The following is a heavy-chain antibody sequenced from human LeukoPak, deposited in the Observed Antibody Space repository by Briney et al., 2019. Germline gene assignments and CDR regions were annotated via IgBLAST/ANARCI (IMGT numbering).Heavy chain of an antibody. CDR3: AREEQYSSGVDY. Sequence: ASVKVSCKASGYTFTSYDINWVRQATGQGLEWMGWMNPNSGNTGYAQKFQGRVTITRNTSISTAYMELSSLRSEDTAVYYCAREEQYSSGVDYWGQGTLVTVSS. D-gene: IGHD6-19*01. V-gene: IGHV1-8*03. J-gene: IGHJ4*02. CDR2: MNPNSGNT. CDR1: GYTFTSYD.